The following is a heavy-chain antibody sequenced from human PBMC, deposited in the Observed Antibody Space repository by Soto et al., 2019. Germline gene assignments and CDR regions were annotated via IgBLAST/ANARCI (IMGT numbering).Heavy chain of an antibody. D-gene: IGHD6-25*01. J-gene: IGHJ4*02. V-gene: IGHV4-31*03. CDR1: GDSLSSGGFY. CDR3: ARAGRPLHYFDY. CDR2: VYYRGST. Sequence: PSETLSLTCTVSGDSLSSGGFYWNWIRQHPGKGLEWIGYVYYRGSTYYNSSLKSRVIISIDMSKNQFSLKLSSATAADTAVYYCARAGRPLHYFDYWGQGALVTVSS.